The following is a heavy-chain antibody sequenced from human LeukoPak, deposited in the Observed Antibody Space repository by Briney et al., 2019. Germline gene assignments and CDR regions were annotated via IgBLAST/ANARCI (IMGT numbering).Heavy chain of an antibody. CDR2: ISSSGSTI. Sequence: GGSLRLSCSASGFTFSSYAMHWVRQAPGKGLEWVSYISSSGSTIYYADSVKGRFTISRDNAKNSLYLQMNSLRGEDTAVYYCVRDGYSGYDYDFWGQGTLVTVSS. J-gene: IGHJ4*02. CDR3: VRDGYSGYDYDF. V-gene: IGHV3-48*03. CDR1: GFTFSSYA. D-gene: IGHD5-12*01.